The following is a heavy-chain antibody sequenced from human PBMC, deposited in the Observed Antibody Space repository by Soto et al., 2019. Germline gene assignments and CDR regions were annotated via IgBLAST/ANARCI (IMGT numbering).Heavy chain of an antibody. V-gene: IGHV1-3*04. J-gene: IGHJ4*02. CDR1: GYTFNDHG. Sequence: QVQFAQSGAEVKKPGASVKISCKASGYTFNDHGIHWVRQAPGQGLEWMGWIDIGKGKKKYSANFQGRVAITRDTSARTVYMELSSLKSEDSGVYYCARDLVRGSLCPYFDYWGQGTLVIVSS. D-gene: IGHD1-26*01. CDR2: IDIGKGKK. CDR3: ARDLVRGSLCPYFDY.